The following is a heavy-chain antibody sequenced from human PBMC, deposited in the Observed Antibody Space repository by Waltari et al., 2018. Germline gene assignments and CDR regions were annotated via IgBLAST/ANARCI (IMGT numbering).Heavy chain of an antibody. J-gene: IGHJ4*02. Sequence: EVQLVESGGGLVKPGGSLRLSCAASGFTFSNAWMRGVRQAPGKGLEWVGRVKSKSDGGTRDYSAPVKGRFTISRDDSENTLYLQMNSLKTEDTAVYYCTTLFGDFWSGYFFDFWGQGTLVTVSS. V-gene: IGHV3-15*01. CDR3: TTLFGDFWSGYFFDF. D-gene: IGHD3-3*01. CDR2: VKSKSDGGTR. CDR1: GFTFSNAW.